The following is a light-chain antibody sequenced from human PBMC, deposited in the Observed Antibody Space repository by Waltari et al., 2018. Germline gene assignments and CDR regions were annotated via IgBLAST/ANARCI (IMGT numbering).Light chain of an antibody. Sequence: QSALTQPAPVSGSPGQSITVPSIGTINAFGSFNFFSWFQQHPGRAPKLMIYDVSERPLGVSNRFSGSKSGNTASLTISGLQAEDEADYYCFSYAGSNSFAFGGGTRVTVL. J-gene: IGLJ2*01. V-gene: IGLV2-23*02. CDR2: DVS. CDR1: INAFGSFNF. CDR3: FSYAGSNSFA.